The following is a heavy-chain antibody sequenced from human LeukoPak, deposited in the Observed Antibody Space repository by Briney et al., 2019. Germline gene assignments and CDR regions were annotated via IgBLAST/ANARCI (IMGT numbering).Heavy chain of an antibody. CDR2: ISSSSSSYI. CDR3: ASKIAAAGRLFDY. Sequence: GGSLRLSCAASGFTFSSYSMNWVRQAPGKGLEWVSSISSSSSSYIYYADSVKGRFTISRDNAKNSLYLQMNSLRAEDTAVYYCASKIAAAGRLFDYWGQGTLVTVSP. CDR1: GFTFSSYS. J-gene: IGHJ4*02. V-gene: IGHV3-21*01. D-gene: IGHD6-13*01.